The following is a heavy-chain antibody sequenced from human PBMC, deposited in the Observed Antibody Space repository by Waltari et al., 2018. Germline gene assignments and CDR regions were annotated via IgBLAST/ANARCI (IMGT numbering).Heavy chain of an antibody. J-gene: IGHJ6*02. Sequence: QVLLQESGPGLVKSSETLSLTCSVSVYSFCRYYLSWIRQAPGKGLEWIGYMSTSGTTKYNPSLKSRVTISVDTSKSQLLLRLRSVTASDTAVYYCARHYGMVVDYYYYYGLDVWGQGTTVTVS. V-gene: IGHV4-59*08. D-gene: IGHD3-3*01. CDR2: MSTSGTT. CDR3: ARHYGMVVDYYYYYGLDV. CDR1: VYSFCRYY.